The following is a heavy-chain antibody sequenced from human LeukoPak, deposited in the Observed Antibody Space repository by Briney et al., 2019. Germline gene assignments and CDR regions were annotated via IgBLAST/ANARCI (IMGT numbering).Heavy chain of an antibody. J-gene: IGHJ4*02. CDR3: ARGPYYYGSGSYPVDY. V-gene: IGHV1-18*01. D-gene: IGHD3-10*01. CDR2: ISAYNGNT. CDR1: GGTFSSYA. Sequence: ASVKVSCKASGGTFSSYAISWVRQAPGQGLEWMGWISAYNGNTNYAQKLQGRVTMTTDTSTSTAYMELRSLRSDDTAVYYCARGPYYYGSGSYPVDYWGQGTLVTVSS.